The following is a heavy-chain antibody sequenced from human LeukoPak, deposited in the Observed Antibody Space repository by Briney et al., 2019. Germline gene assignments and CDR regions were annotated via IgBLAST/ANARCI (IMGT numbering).Heavy chain of an antibody. Sequence: GGSLRLSCAAPGFTFSSYEMNWVRQAPGKRLEWVSYISSSGSTIYYADSVKGRFTISRDDAKNSLYLQMNSLRAEDTAVYYCASLGYYDSTDGMDVWGQGTTVTVSS. D-gene: IGHD3-22*01. CDR3: ASLGYYDSTDGMDV. CDR2: ISSSGSTI. V-gene: IGHV3-48*03. J-gene: IGHJ6*02. CDR1: GFTFSSYE.